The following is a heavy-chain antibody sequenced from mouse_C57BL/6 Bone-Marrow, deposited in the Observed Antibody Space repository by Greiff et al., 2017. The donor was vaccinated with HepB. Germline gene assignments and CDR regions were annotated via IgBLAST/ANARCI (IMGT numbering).Heavy chain of an antibody. J-gene: IGHJ3*01. CDR1: GYSITSGYY. Sequence: EVQLQQSGPGLVKPSQSLSLTCSVTGYSITSGYYWNWIRQFPGNKLEWMGYISYDGSNNYNPSLKNRISITRDTSKNQFFRKLNSVTTEDTATYYCARKGTGRAYWGQGTLVTVSA. CDR2: ISYDGSN. CDR3: ARKGTGRAY. D-gene: IGHD4-1*01. V-gene: IGHV3-6*01.